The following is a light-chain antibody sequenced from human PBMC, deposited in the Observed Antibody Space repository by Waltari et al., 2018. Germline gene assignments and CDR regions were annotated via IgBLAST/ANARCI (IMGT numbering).Light chain of an antibody. CDR1: QTIFSN. CDR3: QQSYSAPRT. CDR2: SAS. J-gene: IGKJ1*01. Sequence: DIQMTQSPSSLSASVGDRVTITCRASQTIFSNLNWFQQTPGKAPQLLVFSASSLQSGVPSRFGGSGSGTNCTLTISSLRHEDFATYYCQQSYSAPRTFGQGTKVDFK. V-gene: IGKV1-39*01.